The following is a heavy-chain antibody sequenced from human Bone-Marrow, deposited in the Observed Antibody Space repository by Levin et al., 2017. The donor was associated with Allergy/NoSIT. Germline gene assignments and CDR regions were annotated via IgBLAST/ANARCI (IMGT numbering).Heavy chain of an antibody. J-gene: IGHJ5*02. CDR3: AREEVVVVPAAMGNWFDP. CDR2: IYTSGST. V-gene: IGHV4-4*07. Sequence: SETLSLTCTVSGGSISSYYWSWIRQPAGKGLEWIGRIYTSGSTNYNPSLKSRVTMSVDTSKNQFSLKLSSVTAADTAVYYCAREEVVVVPAAMGNWFDPWGQGTLVTVSS. D-gene: IGHD2-2*01. CDR1: GGSISSYY.